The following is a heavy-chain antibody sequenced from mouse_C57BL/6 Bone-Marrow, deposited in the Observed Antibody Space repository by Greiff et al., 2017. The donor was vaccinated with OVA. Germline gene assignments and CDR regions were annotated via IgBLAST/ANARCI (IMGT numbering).Heavy chain of an antibody. V-gene: IGHV1-66*01. Sequence: QVQLQQSGPELVKPGASVKISCKASGYSFTSYYIHWVKQRPGQGLEWIGWIYPGSGNTKYNEKFKGKATLTADTSSSTAYMQLSSLTSEDPAVYYCARRGYDCAMDYWGQGTSVTVSS. CDR2: IYPGSGNT. CDR3: ARRGYDCAMDY. D-gene: IGHD2-4*01. CDR1: GYSFTSYY. J-gene: IGHJ4*01.